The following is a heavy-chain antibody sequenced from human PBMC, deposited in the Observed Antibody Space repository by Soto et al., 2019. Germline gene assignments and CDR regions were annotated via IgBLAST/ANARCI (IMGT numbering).Heavy chain of an antibody. D-gene: IGHD3-10*01. CDR2: INPSGDST. Sequence: QVQLVQSGAEVKKPGASVKVSCKASGYTFSSYYMNWVRQAPGQGLEWMGIINPSGDSTSYAQKFXGXAXXPRETSTSTVYMELRRLRSGDTAVYYCARSGLVDYWGQGTLVTVSS. J-gene: IGHJ4*02. V-gene: IGHV1-46*01. CDR3: ARSGLVDY. CDR1: GYTFSSYY.